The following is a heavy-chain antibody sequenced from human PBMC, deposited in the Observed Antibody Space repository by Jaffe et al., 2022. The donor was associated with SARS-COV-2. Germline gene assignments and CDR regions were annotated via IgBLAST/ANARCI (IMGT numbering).Heavy chain of an antibody. V-gene: IGHV3-21*01. J-gene: IGHJ4*02. CDR1: GFTFSSYS. D-gene: IGHD1-26*01. CDR2: ISSSSSYI. CDR3: ARAGLSGRAFDY. Sequence: EVQLVESGGGLVKPGGSLRLSCAASGFTFSSYSMNWVRQAPGKGLEWVSSISSSSSYIYYADSVKGRFTISRDNAKNSLYLQMNSLRAEDTAVYYCARAGLSGRAFDYWGQGTLVTVSS.